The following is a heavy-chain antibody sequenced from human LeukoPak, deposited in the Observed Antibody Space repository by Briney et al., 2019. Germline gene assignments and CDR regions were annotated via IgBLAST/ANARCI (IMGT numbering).Heavy chain of an antibody. CDR1: GFTFSSYS. J-gene: IGHJ4*02. V-gene: IGHV3-21*04. CDR3: AREGAFPGATWYYFDY. Sequence: GGSLRLSCAASGFTFSSYSMNWVRQAPGKGLEWVSSISSSSSYIYYADSVKGRFTISRDNAKNSLYLQMNSLRAEDTAVYYCAREGAFPGATWYYFDYWGQGTLVTVSS. D-gene: IGHD1-26*01. CDR2: ISSSSSYI.